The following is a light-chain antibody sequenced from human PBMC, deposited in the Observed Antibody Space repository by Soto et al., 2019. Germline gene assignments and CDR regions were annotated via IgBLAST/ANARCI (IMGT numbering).Light chain of an antibody. V-gene: IGLV2-11*01. CDR2: DVG. CDR1: SSDVGYYNY. J-gene: IGLJ2*01. Sequence: QSALTQPRSVSGSPGQSVTISCTGTSSDVGYYNYVSWYQQHPGKAPKIMIYDVGKRPSGVPDRFSGSKSGNTASLTISGLQAEDEADYYCCSYAGTYVVFGGGTKLTVL. CDR3: CSYAGTYVV.